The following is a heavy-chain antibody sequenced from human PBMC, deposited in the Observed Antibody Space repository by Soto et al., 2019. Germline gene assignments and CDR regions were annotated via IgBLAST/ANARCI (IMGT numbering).Heavy chain of an antibody. CDR2: ISSSSSTI. J-gene: IGHJ6*02. CDR3: ARDQRITIFGVVYYYYYGMDV. D-gene: IGHD3-3*01. V-gene: IGHV3-48*02. CDR1: GFTFSSYS. Sequence: GGSLRLSCAASGFTFSSYSMNWVRQAPGKGLEWVSYISSSSSTIYYADSVKGRFTISRDNAKNSLYLQMNSLRDEDTAVYYCARDQRITIFGVVYYYYYGMDVWGQGTTVTVSS.